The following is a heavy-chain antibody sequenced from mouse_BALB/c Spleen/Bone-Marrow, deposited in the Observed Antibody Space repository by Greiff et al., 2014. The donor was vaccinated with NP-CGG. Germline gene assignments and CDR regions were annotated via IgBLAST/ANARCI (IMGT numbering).Heavy chain of an antibody. V-gene: IGHV5-9*02. CDR1: GFAFSSYD. Sequence: EVMLVESGGGLVKPGGSLKLSCAASGFAFSSYDMSWVRQTPEKRLEWVATISSGGSYTYYPDSVKGRFTISRDNARNTLYLQMSSLRSEDTALYYCARLLRLRYFDHWGQGTTLTVSS. CDR3: ARLLRLRYFDH. CDR2: ISSGGSYT. J-gene: IGHJ2*01. D-gene: IGHD1-2*01.